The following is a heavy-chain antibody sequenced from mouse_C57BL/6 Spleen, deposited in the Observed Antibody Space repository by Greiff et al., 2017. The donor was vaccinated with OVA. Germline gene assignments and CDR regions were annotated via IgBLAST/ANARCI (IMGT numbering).Heavy chain of an antibody. D-gene: IGHD1-1*01. V-gene: IGHV1-80*01. CDR2: IYPGDGDT. CDR1: GYAFSSYW. Sequence: VKLMESGAELVKPGASVKISCKASGYAFSSYWMNWVKQRPGKGLEWIGQIYPGDGDTNYNGKFKGKATLTADKSSSTAYMQLSSLTSEDSAVYFCARGTTVDLFDYWGQGTTLTVSS. CDR3: ARGTTVDLFDY. J-gene: IGHJ2*01.